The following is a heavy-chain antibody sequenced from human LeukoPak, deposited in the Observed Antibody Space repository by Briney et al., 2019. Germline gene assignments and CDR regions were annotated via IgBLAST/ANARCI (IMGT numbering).Heavy chain of an antibody. CDR1: GFTVSSNY. CDR3: AREQHDSSANDAFDI. CDR2: IYSGGST. V-gene: IGHV3-53*01. D-gene: IGHD3-22*01. Sequence: GGSLRLSCAASGFTVSSNYMSWVRQAPGKGLEWVSVIYSGGSTYYADSVKGRFTISRDNSKNTLYLQMNSLRAEDTAVYYCAREQHDSSANDAFDIWGQGAMVTVSS. J-gene: IGHJ3*02.